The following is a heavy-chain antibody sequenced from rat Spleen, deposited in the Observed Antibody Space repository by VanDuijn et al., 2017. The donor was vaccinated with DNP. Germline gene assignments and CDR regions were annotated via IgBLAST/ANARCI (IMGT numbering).Heavy chain of an antibody. CDR2: ISYNGGTP. CDR1: GFTFSDYY. CDR3: AKPGNSGLDY. V-gene: IGHV5-7*01. D-gene: IGHD4-3*01. J-gene: IGHJ2*01. Sequence: EVQLVESGGGLVQPGRSLKLSCAASGFTFSDYYMAWVRQAPAKGLEWVATISYNGGTPYYRDSVKGRFTISRDNAKSTLYLQMESLRSEDTATYYCAKPGNSGLDYWGQGVMVTVSS.